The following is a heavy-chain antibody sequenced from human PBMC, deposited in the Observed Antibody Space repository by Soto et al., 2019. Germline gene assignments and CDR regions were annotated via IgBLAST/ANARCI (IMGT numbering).Heavy chain of an antibody. Sequence: EVQLVESGGGLVQPGGSLRLSCAASGFTFSNYWMHWVRQAPGKGLVWVSRINGDGSSTPYADSVKGRFTISRDNAKNTLYLQMNSLRAEATAVYYCARGGPAYGDWGYWGQGTLVTVSS. J-gene: IGHJ4*02. CDR2: INGDGSST. V-gene: IGHV3-74*01. D-gene: IGHD4-17*01. CDR3: ARGGPAYGDWGY. CDR1: GFTFSNYW.